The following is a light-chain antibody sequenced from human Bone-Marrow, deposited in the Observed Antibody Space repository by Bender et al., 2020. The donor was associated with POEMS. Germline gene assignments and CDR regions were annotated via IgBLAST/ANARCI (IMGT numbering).Light chain of an antibody. J-gene: IGLJ3*02. Sequence: QSALTQPRSVSGSPGQSVTISCTGTNSDVGGYNYVSWYQQHPGNAPKLIIYDATKRPSGVPDRFSGSKSGTSASLAITGLQAEDEGDYYCQSYDNSLGGWVFGGGTKLTVL. CDR1: NSDVGGYNY. V-gene: IGLV2-11*01. CDR2: DAT. CDR3: QSYDNSLGGWV.